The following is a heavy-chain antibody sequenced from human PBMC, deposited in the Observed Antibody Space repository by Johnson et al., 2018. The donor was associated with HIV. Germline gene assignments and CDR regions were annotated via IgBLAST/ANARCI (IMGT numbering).Heavy chain of an antibody. CDR2: IRYDGENQ. V-gene: IGHV3-30*02. CDR1: GFTFSYYG. J-gene: IGHJ3*02. Sequence: QVQLVESGGGVVQTGGSLRLSCEASGFTFSYYGMHWVRQAPGKGLEWVSFIRYDGENQYYGDSVKGRFTISRDNSKNTLHLLMNSLRVEDTALYYCARDPRYCTDGICYMGSFDIWGQGTMVTVSS. CDR3: ARDPRYCTDGICYMGSFDI. D-gene: IGHD2-8*01.